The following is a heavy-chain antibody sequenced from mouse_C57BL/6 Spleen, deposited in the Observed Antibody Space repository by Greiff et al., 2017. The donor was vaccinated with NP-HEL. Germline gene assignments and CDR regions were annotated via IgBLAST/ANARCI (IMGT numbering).Heavy chain of an antibody. D-gene: IGHD1-1*01. Sequence: VQLQQSGAELVRPGASVKLSCTASGFNIKDYYMHWVKQRPEQGLEWIGRIDPEDGDTEYAPKFQGKATMTADTSSNTAYLQLSSLTSEDTAVYYCTASAYYYGSSYRAYWGQGTLVTVSA. CDR2: IDPEDGDT. J-gene: IGHJ3*01. CDR3: TASAYYYGSSYRAY. V-gene: IGHV14-1*01. CDR1: GFNIKDYY.